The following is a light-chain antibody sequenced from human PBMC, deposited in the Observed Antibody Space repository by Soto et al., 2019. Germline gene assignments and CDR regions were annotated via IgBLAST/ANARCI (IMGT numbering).Light chain of an antibody. CDR1: QSVSSN. CDR2: GAS. J-gene: IGKJ3*01. V-gene: IGKV3-15*01. Sequence: EIVMTQSPATLSVSPGERATLSCRASQSVSSNLAWYQQKPGQAPRLLIYGASTRATGIPARFSGSGSGTELTLTISSLQSEDFADYYCQQYNNWPPFTFGPGTKVDIK. CDR3: QQYNNWPPFT.